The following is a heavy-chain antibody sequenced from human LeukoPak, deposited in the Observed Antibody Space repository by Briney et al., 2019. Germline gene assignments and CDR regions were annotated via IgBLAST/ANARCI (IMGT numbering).Heavy chain of an antibody. J-gene: IGHJ4*02. CDR2: IKSKTDSGKP. V-gene: IGHV3-15*01. CDR3: TTTPIGDDY. CDR1: GFIFSSYD. Sequence: PGGSLTLSCDASGFIFSSYDLNWVRQAPGKGLEWVGRIKSKTDSGKPDYAAPVEDRFTISRDDSENTLYLQMNSVKTEDTAVYYCTTTPIGDDYWGQGTLVTVSS.